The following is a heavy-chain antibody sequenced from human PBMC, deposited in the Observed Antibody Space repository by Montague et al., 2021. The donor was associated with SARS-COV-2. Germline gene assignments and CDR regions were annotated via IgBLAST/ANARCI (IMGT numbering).Heavy chain of an antibody. CDR2: LYYSGAT. Sequence: SETLSLTCTVSGGSISDSNFHWVWIRQPPGKGLEWIGTLYYSGATXYXXSLKSRVTTSMDTSKNQFSLKLISAIAADTAVYYCARLRGGTPGEHWGQGALDTVSS. CDR1: GGSISDSNFH. J-gene: IGHJ4*02. CDR3: ARLRGGTPGEH. D-gene: IGHD2-21*01. V-gene: IGHV4-39*07.